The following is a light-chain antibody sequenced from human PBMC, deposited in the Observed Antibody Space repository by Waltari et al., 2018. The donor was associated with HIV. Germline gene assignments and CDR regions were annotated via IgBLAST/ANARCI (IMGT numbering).Light chain of an antibody. Sequence: SYELTQPPSVSVSPGQTASITCSGDTLGDKYACWYQQRPGQSPVLVIYQDKKRPSGIPERFSGSNSGNTATLTISGTQAIDEADYYCQAWDSSTVVFGGGTKLTVL. J-gene: IGLJ2*01. CDR1: TLGDKY. V-gene: IGLV3-1*01. CDR3: QAWDSSTVV. CDR2: QDK.